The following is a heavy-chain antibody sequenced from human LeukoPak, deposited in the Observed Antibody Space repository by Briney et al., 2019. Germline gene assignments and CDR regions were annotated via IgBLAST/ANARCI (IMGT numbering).Heavy chain of an antibody. V-gene: IGHV3-23*01. CDR1: GSTLSSYA. D-gene: IGHD6-13*01. CDR2: VDGGGGGT. Sequence: GGSLRLSCAASGSTLSSYAMTWVRQAPGRGLEWVSSVDGGGGGTYYADSVKGRFTISRDNSKDTLYLQMNGLRAEDTAVYFCAKQSAGSAAWYSLHYDFWGQGTLVTVSS. J-gene: IGHJ4*02. CDR3: AKQSAGSAAWYSLHYDF.